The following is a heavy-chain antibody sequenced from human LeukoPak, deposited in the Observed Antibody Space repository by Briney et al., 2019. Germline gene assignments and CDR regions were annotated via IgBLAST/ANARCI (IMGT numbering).Heavy chain of an antibody. CDR3: ARVYVTVVRGSWFDP. CDR1: GGSFSGYS. Sequence: SETLSLTCAVYGGSFSGYSWTWIRQPPGKGLEWIGEINHSGSTNYNASLTSRVTISADTSQNQFSLRLSSVTAADTAVYYCARVYVTVVRGSWFDPWGQGTLVTVSS. CDR2: INHSGST. D-gene: IGHD3-10*01. J-gene: IGHJ5*02. V-gene: IGHV4-34*01.